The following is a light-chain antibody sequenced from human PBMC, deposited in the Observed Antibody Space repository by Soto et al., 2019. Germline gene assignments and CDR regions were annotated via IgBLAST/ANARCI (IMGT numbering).Light chain of an antibody. CDR3: SSYTSSNTPYV. CDR2: EVT. CDR1: SXDVGAYNF. Sequence: QSVLTQPASVSGSPGQSITISCTGSSXDVGAYNFVSWYQHHPGKAPKLILYEVTTRPSGVSSRFSGSKSGNTASLTISGLQADDEANYYCSSYTSSNTPYVLGTGTKLTVL. V-gene: IGLV2-14*01. J-gene: IGLJ1*01.